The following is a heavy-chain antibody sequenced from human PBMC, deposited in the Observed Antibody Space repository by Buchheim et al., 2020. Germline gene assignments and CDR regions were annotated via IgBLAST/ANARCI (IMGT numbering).Heavy chain of an antibody. J-gene: IGHJ5*02. Sequence: EVQLVESGGGLVQPGGSLRLSCAASGFTLSNYWMHWVRQAPGKGLVWVSHINNDGSTISYADSVKGRFTPSRDNARNTLYLQMNRLRVEDTAVYYCASYSTGDRFDPWGQGTL. CDR2: INNDGSTI. CDR3: ASYSTGDRFDP. V-gene: IGHV3-74*01. CDR1: GFTLSNYW. D-gene: IGHD5-18*01.